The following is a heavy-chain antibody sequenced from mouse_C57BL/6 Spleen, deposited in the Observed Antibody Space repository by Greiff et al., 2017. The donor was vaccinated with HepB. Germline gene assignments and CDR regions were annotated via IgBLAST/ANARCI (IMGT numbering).Heavy chain of an antibody. CDR2: INPGSGGT. CDR1: GYAFTNYL. D-gene: IGHD1-1*01. J-gene: IGHJ3*01. Sequence: VKLQESGAELVRPGTSVKVSCKASGYAFTNYLIEWVKQRPGQGLEWIGVINPGSGGTNYNEKFKGKATLTADKASSTAYMQLSSLTSEDSAVYFCASRYYGSSPAWFAYWGQGTLVTVSA. CDR3: ASRYYGSSPAWFAY. V-gene: IGHV1-54*01.